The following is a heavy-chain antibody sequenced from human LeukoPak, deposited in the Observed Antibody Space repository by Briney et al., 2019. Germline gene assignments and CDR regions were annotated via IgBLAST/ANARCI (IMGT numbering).Heavy chain of an antibody. CDR1: GFTFSSYG. CDR3: ARVGPRPTVTTLYYYYMDV. J-gene: IGHJ6*03. Sequence: PGGSLRLSCAASGFTFSSYGMHWVRQAPGQGLEWMGIINPSGGSTSYAQKFQGRVTMTRDTSTSTVYMELSSLRSEDTAVYYCARVGPRPTVTTLYYYYMDVWGKGTTVTVSS. D-gene: IGHD4-17*01. V-gene: IGHV1-46*01. CDR2: INPSGGST.